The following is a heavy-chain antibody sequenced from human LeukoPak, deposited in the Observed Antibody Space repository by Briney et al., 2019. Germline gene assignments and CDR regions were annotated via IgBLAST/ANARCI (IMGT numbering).Heavy chain of an antibody. CDR2: IIPIFGTA. J-gene: IGHJ4*02. CDR1: GGTFSSYA. CDR3: ARRAQKGWFDY. D-gene: IGHD6-19*01. Sequence: GASVKVSCKASGGTFSSYAISWVRQAPGQGLEWMGGIIPIFGTANYAQKFQGRVTITTDESTSTAYMELRSLRSDDTAVYYCARRAQKGWFDYWGQGTLVTVSS. V-gene: IGHV1-69*05.